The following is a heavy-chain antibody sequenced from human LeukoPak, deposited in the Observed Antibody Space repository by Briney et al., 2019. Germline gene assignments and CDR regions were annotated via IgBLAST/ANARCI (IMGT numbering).Heavy chain of an antibody. J-gene: IGHJ4*02. CDR1: GFTFSNYG. D-gene: IGHD6-19*01. CDR3: AKDPLWQWLVHAPSYFDY. Sequence: PGGSLRLSCAASGFTFSNYGMHWVRQAPAKGLEWVAVISYDGSNKYYADSVKGRFTISRDNSKNTLYLQMNSLRVEDTAVYYCAKDPLWQWLVHAPSYFDYWGQGTLVTVSS. CDR2: ISYDGSNK. V-gene: IGHV3-30*18.